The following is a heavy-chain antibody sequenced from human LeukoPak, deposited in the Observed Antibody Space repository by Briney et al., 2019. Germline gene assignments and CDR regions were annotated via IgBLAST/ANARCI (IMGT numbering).Heavy chain of an antibody. CDR1: GGSFSGYY. V-gene: IGHV4-34*01. Sequence: SETLSLTCAVYGGSFSGYYWSWIRQPPGKGLEWIGEINHSGSTNYNPSLKSPVTISVDTSKNQFSLKLSSVTAADTAVYYCARGLGKVAAAGGNFDYWGQGTLVTVSS. CDR2: INHSGST. D-gene: IGHD6-13*01. CDR3: ARGLGKVAAAGGNFDY. J-gene: IGHJ4*02.